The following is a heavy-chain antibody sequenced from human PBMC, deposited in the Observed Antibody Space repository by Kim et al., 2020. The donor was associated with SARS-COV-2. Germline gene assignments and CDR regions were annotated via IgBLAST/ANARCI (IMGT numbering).Heavy chain of an antibody. CDR2: INHSGST. J-gene: IGHJ4*02. CDR1: GGSFSGYY. Sequence: SETLSLTCAVYGGSFSGYYWSWIRQPPGKGLEWIGEINHSGSTNYNPSLKSRVTISVDTSKNQFSLKLSPVTAADTAVYYCASWAHSSSSGYWGQGTLVT. V-gene: IGHV4-34*01. CDR3: ASWAHSSSSGY. D-gene: IGHD6-6*01.